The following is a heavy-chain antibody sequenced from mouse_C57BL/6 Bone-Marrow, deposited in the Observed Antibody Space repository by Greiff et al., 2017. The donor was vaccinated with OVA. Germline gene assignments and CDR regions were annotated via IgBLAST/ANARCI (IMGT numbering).Heavy chain of an antibody. D-gene: IGHD1-1*01. CDR3: ARDPSYGSSYDWYFDV. J-gene: IGHJ1*03. Sequence: VQLKESGGGLVKPGGSLKLSCAASGFTFSSYAMSWVRQTPEKRLEWVATISDGGSYTYYPDNVKGRFTISRDNAKNNLYLQMSHLKSEDTAMYYCARDPSYGSSYDWYFDVWGTGTTVTGSS. CDR2: ISDGGSYT. CDR1: GFTFSSYA. V-gene: IGHV5-4*01.